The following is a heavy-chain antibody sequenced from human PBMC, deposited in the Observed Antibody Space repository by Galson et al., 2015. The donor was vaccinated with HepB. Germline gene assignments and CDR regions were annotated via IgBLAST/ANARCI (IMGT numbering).Heavy chain of an antibody. Sequence: CAISGDSVSSNSAAWNWIRQSPSRGLEWLGRTYYRSKWYNDYAVSVKSRITINPDTSKNQFSLHLNSVTPEDTAVYYCAREGHCGGDCYPVTNWGQGTLVTVSS. J-gene: IGHJ4*02. CDR3: AREGHCGGDCYPVTN. CDR2: TYYRSKWYN. CDR1: GDSVSSNSAA. D-gene: IGHD2-21*01. V-gene: IGHV6-1*01.